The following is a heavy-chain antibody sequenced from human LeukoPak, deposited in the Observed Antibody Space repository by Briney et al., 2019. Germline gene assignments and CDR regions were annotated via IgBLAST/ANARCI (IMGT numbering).Heavy chain of an antibody. V-gene: IGHV3-23*01. CDR2: ISGSGGST. Sequence: PGGSLRLSCAASGFTFSSYGMSWVRQAPGEGLEWVSAISGSGGSTYYADSVKGRFTISRDNSKNTLYLQMNSLRAEDTAVYYCARKTTTVNPSRYWFDPWGQGTLVTVSS. J-gene: IGHJ5*02. D-gene: IGHD4-17*01. CDR1: GFTFSSYG. CDR3: ARKTTTVNPSRYWFDP.